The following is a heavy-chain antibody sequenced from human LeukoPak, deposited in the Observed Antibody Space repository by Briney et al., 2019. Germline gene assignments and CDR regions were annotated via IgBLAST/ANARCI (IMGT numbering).Heavy chain of an antibody. Sequence: SETLSLTCAVYGGSFSGYYWSWIRQPPGKGLEWIGEINHSGSTNYNPSLKSRLTISVDKSKNKFSLKLSSVTAADTAVYFCARGGDSSGYEGRFDPWGQGTLVTVSS. CDR3: ARGGDSSGYEGRFDP. D-gene: IGHD3-22*01. J-gene: IGHJ5*02. V-gene: IGHV4-34*01. CDR1: GGSFSGYY. CDR2: INHSGST.